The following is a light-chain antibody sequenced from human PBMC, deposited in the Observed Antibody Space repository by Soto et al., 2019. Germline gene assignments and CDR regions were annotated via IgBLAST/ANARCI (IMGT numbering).Light chain of an antibody. V-gene: IGKV3-15*01. Sequence: EIVMTQSPATLSVSPGEGATLSCWASQSVAGNLAWYQQKPGQAPRLLIYGAFTRATGIPATFSGSGSGTEFTRTISSLQSEDFAVYYCQQYNKWPLTFGGGTKVEIK. CDR3: QQYNKWPLT. CDR2: GAF. CDR1: QSVAGN. J-gene: IGKJ4*01.